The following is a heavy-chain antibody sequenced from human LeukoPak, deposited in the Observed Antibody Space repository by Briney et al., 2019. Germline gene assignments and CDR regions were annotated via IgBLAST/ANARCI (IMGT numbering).Heavy chain of an antibody. Sequence: ASVKVSCKASGYTFTNYGISWVRQAPGQGLEWMGWISAYNGNTNYAQKLQGRVTMTRDTSASTAYMELSSLRSEDTAVYYCAREPDNYYDSSGYYRTYAFDIWGQGTVVTVSS. V-gene: IGHV1-18*01. D-gene: IGHD3-22*01. CDR2: ISAYNGNT. CDR1: GYTFTNYG. J-gene: IGHJ3*02. CDR3: AREPDNYYDSSGYYRTYAFDI.